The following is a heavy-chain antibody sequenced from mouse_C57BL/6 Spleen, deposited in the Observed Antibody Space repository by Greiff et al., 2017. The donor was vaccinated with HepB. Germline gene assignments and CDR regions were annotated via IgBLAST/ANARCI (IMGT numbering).Heavy chain of an antibody. J-gene: IGHJ4*01. V-gene: IGHV1-26*01. Sequence: VQLQQSGPELVKPGASVKISCKTSGYTFTDYYMNWVKQSHGKSLEWIGDINPNNGGTSYNQKFKGKATLTVDKSSSTAYMELRSLTSEDSAVYYCANGGYYYAMDYWGQGTSVTVSS. CDR1: GYTFTDYY. CDR3: ANGGYYYAMDY. CDR2: INPNNGGT.